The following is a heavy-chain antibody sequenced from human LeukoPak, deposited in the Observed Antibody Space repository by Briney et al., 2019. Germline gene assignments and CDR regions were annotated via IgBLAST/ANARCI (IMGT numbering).Heavy chain of an antibody. V-gene: IGHV3-23*01. CDR3: AKDLSPMVRGVITPTYDY. J-gene: IGHJ4*02. Sequence: PGGSLRLSCAASGFTFSSYAMSWVRQAPGKGLEWVSAISGSGGSTYYADSVKGRFTISRDNSKNTLYLQMNSLRAEDTAVYYCAKDLSPMVRGVITPTYDYWGQGTLVTVSS. CDR1: GFTFSSYA. CDR2: ISGSGGST. D-gene: IGHD3-10*01.